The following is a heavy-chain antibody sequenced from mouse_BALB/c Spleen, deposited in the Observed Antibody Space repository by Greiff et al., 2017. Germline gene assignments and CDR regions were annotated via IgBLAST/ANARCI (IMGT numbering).Heavy chain of an antibody. CDR3: ARDSDGNYGHY. CDR2: ISDGGSYT. D-gene: IGHD2-1*01. V-gene: IGHV5-4*02. CDR1: GFTFSDYY. J-gene: IGHJ2*01. Sequence: EVKVEESGGGLVKPGGSLKLSCAASGFTFSDYYMYWVRQTPEKRLEWVATISDGGSYTYYPDSVKGRFTISRDNAKNNLYLQMSSLKSEDTAMYYCARDSDGNYGHYWGQGTTLTVSS.